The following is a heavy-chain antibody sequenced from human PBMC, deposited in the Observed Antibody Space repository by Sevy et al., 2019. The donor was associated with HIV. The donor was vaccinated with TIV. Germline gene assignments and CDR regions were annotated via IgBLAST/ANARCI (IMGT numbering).Heavy chain of an antibody. CDR2: ISYEGTGA. J-gene: IGHJ4*01. CDR3: ARDGGYSVKWYPLY. Sequence: GGSLSLSCAASGFAFSSHAMHWVRQAPGKGLEWVAVISYEGTGAFYAASVEGRFTISRDDSKGMLSLQINSLRPEDTAVYYCARDGGYSVKWYPLYWGHGTLVTVSS. D-gene: IGHD6-13*01. CDR1: GFAFSSHA. V-gene: IGHV3-30-3*01.